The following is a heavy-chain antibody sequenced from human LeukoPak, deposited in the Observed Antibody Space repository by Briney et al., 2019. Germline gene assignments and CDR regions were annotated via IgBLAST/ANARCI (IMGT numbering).Heavy chain of an antibody. CDR3: ARSGRGYLSGYFY. V-gene: IGHV3-30*02. CDR1: AFTFSKYG. CDR2: IRYDGSNK. Sequence: GGSLRLSCAASAFTFSKYGMHWVRQAPGKGLEGVAFIRYDGSNKYYADSVKGRFTISRDNSKNTLYLLMNSMRAEDTSVYYCARSGRGYLSGYFYWGQGTLVTVSS. J-gene: IGHJ4*02. D-gene: IGHD5-12*01.